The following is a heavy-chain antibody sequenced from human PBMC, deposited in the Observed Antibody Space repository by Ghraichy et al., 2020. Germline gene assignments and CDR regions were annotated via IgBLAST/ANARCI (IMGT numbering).Heavy chain of an antibody. D-gene: IGHD3-22*01. CDR3: AGQPYYYDSSGYYYALYFDY. CDR1: GGSFSGYY. V-gene: IGHV4-34*01. Sequence: ESLNISCAVYGGSFSGYYWSWIRQPPGKGLEWIGEINHSGSTNYNPSLKSRVTISVDTSKNQFSLKLSSVTAADTAVYYCAGQPYYYDSSGYYYALYFDYWGQGTLVTVSS. CDR2: INHSGST. J-gene: IGHJ4*02.